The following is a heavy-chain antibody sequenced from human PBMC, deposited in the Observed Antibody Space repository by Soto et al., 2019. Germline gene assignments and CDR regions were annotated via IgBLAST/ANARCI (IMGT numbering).Heavy chain of an antibody. D-gene: IGHD2-2*01. CDR1: GFTFSTYS. CDR3: AKGYCGTTSCYYFDY. CDR2: ISSSGSNI. Sequence: EVQLLESGGGLVQPGGSLRLSGAASGFTFSTYSMSWVRQAPGKGLEWVSGISSSGSNIYYAESVKGRFTISRDNFKNTLYLQMNSLRVEDTAVYYCAKGYCGTTSCYYFDYWGQGTLVTVSS. V-gene: IGHV3-23*01. J-gene: IGHJ4*02.